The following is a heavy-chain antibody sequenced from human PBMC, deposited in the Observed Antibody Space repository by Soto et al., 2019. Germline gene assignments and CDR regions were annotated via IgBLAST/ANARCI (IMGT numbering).Heavy chain of an antibody. CDR1: GGSISGSRFH. CDR2: IHSGGST. CDR3: YYCVYSSGANSLT. Sequence: SETLSLTCAVSGGSISGSRFHWAWIRQTPGKGLEWIGSIHSGGSTYYNPSLKSRITISVDTSKNQFSLKLSSVTNMDPKDTAAYYCVYSSGANSLTWGQGALVTVSS. V-gene: IGHV4-39*07. D-gene: IGHD4-17*01. J-gene: IGHJ4*02.